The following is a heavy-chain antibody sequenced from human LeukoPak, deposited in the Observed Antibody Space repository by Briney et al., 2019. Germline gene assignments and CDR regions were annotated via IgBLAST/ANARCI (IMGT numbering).Heavy chain of an antibody. CDR3: ARPGEDEVWFGELLAGFDY. CDR2: INPNSGGT. J-gene: IGHJ4*02. V-gene: IGHV1-2*02. D-gene: IGHD3-10*01. CDR1: GYTFTGYY. Sequence: ASVTVSLTCSGYTFTGYYMHWVGQAPGQGLEWMGWINPNSGGTNYAQKFQGRVTITRDRSISTAYMEQSTLRSDDTAVYYCARPGEDEVWFGELLAGFDYWGQGTLVTVSS.